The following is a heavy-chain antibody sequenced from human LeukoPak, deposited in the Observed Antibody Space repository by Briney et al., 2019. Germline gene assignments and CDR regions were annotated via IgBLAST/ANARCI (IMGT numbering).Heavy chain of an antibody. Sequence: SETLSLTCTVSGGSISSSSYYWSWIRQPPGKGLEWIGYIYYSGSTNYNPSLKSRVTISVDTSKNQFSLKLSSVTAADTAVYYCARVRYYDFWSASGTVGYFDYWGQGTLVTVSS. CDR3: ARVRYYDFWSASGTVGYFDY. D-gene: IGHD3-3*01. J-gene: IGHJ4*02. CDR1: GGSISSSSYY. CDR2: IYYSGST. V-gene: IGHV4-61*01.